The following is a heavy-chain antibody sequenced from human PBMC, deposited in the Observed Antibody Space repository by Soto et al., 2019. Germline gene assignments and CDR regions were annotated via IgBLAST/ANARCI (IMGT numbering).Heavy chain of an antibody. D-gene: IGHD6-6*01. V-gene: IGHV3-7*01. J-gene: IGHJ5*02. CDR2: IKQDGSEK. CDR3: AGVSIAARTYNWFDP. CDR1: GFTFSSYW. Sequence: EVQLVESGGGLVQPGGSLRLSCAASGFTFSSYWMSWVRQAPGKGLEWVANIKQDGSEKYYVDSVKGRFTMSRDNAKNSLYLQMNSLRAEDTAVYYCAGVSIAARTYNWFDPWGRGTLVTVSS.